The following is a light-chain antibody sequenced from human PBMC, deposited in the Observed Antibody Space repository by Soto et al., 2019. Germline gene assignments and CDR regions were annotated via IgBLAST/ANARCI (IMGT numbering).Light chain of an antibody. CDR2: GAS. V-gene: IGKV3-20*01. Sequence: ETVLTQSHGTLSLSPGERATLPCRASQSVRNNYLAWYQQKPGQAPRLLISGASSRAAGIPDRFSGSGSETDFTLTISRLEPEDFALYFCQQYGNPRITFGQGTRMEIK. J-gene: IGKJ5*01. CDR3: QQYGNPRIT. CDR1: QSVRNNY.